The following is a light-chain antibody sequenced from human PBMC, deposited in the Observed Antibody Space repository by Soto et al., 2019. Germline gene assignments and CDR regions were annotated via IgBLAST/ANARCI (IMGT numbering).Light chain of an antibody. CDR3: QQYNNWPPYT. V-gene: IGKV3-15*01. CDR2: GAS. J-gene: IGKJ2*01. Sequence: EIEMTQSPATLSVSPGDRATLSCRASQSVGSNLDWYQQKPGHAPSLLIYGASTTPTGIPARFSGSGSGTEFTLTISSLQSEDFAVYYCQQYNNWPPYTFGQGTKLEI. CDR1: QSVGSN.